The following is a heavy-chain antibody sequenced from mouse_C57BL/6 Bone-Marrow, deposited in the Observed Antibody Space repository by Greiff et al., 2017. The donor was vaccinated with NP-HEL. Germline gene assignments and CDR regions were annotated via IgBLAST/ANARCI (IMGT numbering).Heavy chain of an antibody. CDR2: INPYNGGT. V-gene: IGHV1-19*01. CDR3: APIYYDYDGAWFAY. CDR1: GYTFTDYY. D-gene: IGHD2-4*01. Sequence: EVKLQESGPVLVKPGASVKMSCKASGYTFTDYYMNWVKQSHGKSLEWIGVINPYNGGTSYNQKFKGKATLTVDKSSSTAYMELNSLTSEDSAVYYCAPIYYDYDGAWFAYWGQGTLVTVSA. J-gene: IGHJ3*01.